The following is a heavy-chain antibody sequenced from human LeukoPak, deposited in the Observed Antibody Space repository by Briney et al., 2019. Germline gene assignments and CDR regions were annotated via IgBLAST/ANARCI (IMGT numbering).Heavy chain of an antibody. CDR1: GLTSTTST. CDR2: IVVGIGDT. Sequence: ASVKVSCKASGLTSTTSTMQRGRQARGQRLEWIGWIVVGIGDTNYAEKFQERVTITRDMSTSTVYMELSSLRSDDTAVYYCAADQPRYPDAFDIWGQGTMVTVSS. J-gene: IGHJ3*02. V-gene: IGHV1-58*02. CDR3: AADQPRYPDAFDI. D-gene: IGHD1-1*01.